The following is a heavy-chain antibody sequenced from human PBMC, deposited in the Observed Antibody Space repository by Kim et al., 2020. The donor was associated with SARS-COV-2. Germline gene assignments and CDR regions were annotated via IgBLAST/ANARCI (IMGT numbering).Heavy chain of an antibody. V-gene: IGHV4-39*01. CDR1: GGSISSSSYY. D-gene: IGHD2-15*01. CDR3: ARFSYCSGGSCYHRGYFDY. Sequence: SETLSLTCTVSGGSISSSSYYWGWIRQPPGKGLEWIGSIYYSGSTYYNPSLKSRVTISVDTSKNQFSLKLSSVTAADTAVYYCARFSYCSGGSCYHRGYFDYWGQGTLVTVSS. J-gene: IGHJ4*02. CDR2: IYYSGST.